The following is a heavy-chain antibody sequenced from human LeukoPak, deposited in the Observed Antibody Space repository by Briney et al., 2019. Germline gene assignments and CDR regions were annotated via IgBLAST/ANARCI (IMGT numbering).Heavy chain of an antibody. D-gene: IGHD4-11*01. V-gene: IGHV3-30*04. CDR3: ARTYTVTTLMSRFPLDY. CDR1: GFTFSSYA. Sequence: GGSLRLSCAASGFTFSSYAMHWVRQAPGKGLEWVAVISYDGSNKYYADSVKGRFTISRDNSKNTLYLQMNSLRAEDTAVYYCARTYTVTTLMSRFPLDYWGQGTLVTVSS. CDR2: ISYDGSNK. J-gene: IGHJ4*02.